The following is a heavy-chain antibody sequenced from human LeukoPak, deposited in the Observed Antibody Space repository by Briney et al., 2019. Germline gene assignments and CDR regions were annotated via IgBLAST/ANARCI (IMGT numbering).Heavy chain of an antibody. D-gene: IGHD5-18*01. CDR3: ARFVGGTSYGYDGDAFDI. Sequence: GGSLRLSCAASGFTFSSYGMHWVRQAPGKWLEWVSSISSSSSYIYYADSVKGRFTISRDNAKNSLYLQMNSLRAEDTAVYYCARFVGGTSYGYDGDAFDIWGQGTMVTVSS. V-gene: IGHV3-21*01. CDR1: GFTFSSYG. J-gene: IGHJ3*02. CDR2: ISSSSSYI.